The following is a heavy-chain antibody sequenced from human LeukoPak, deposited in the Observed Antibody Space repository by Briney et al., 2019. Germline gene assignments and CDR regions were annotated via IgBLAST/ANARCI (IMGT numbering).Heavy chain of an antibody. V-gene: IGHV3-23*01. CDR2: ISGSGGST. CDR1: GFTFSSYA. Sequence: GGSLRLSCAASGFTFSSYAMSWVRQAPGKGLEWVSAISGSGGSTYYADSVKGRFTISRDNSKNTLFLQMNSLRAEDTAVYYPYYYDSSGYSDFDYWGQGTLVTVSS. D-gene: IGHD3-22*01. J-gene: IGHJ4*02. CDR3: YYYDSSGYSDFDY.